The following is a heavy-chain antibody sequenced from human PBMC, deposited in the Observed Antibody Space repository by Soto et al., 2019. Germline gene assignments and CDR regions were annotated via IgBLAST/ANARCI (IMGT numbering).Heavy chain of an antibody. CDR2: ILHTGGT. J-gene: IGHJ4*02. CDR3: ARLQFGEGFDY. Sequence: SETLSLTCAVSGGSISGGGFSWSWIRQPPGKGLEWIGYILHTGGTQYNPSLKSRVSMSVDKSKNQFSLHLTPVTAADTAVYYCARLQFGEGFDYWGQGALVTVSS. CDR1: GGSISGGGFS. V-gene: IGHV4-30-2*01. D-gene: IGHD3-10*01.